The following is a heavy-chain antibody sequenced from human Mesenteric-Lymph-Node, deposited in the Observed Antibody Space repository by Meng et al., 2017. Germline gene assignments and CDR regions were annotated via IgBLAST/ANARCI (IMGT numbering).Heavy chain of an antibody. V-gene: IGHV4-4*02. D-gene: IGHD4-17*01. Sequence: GQLQESGPGLVKPSGTLSLTCAVSGGSIISSVWWSWVRQSPGKGLEWIGEIYHSGRTNYNPSVKSRVSMSVDKSQNHFSLKLSSVTAADTAVYYCTTLYGDSISWGQGTLVTVSS. CDR1: GGSIISSVW. J-gene: IGHJ4*02. CDR3: TTLYGDSIS. CDR2: IYHSGRT.